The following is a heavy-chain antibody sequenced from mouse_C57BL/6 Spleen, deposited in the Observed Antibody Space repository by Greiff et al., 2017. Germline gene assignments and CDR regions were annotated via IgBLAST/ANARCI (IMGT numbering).Heavy chain of an antibody. CDR1: GYAFSSSW. V-gene: IGHV1-82*01. D-gene: IGHD2-3*01. CDR2: LYPGDGDT. CDR3: ARDRDGYFFDY. Sequence: VQLQQSGPELVKPGASVKISCKASGYAFSSSWMNWVKQRPGKGLEWIGRLYPGDGDTNYTGKFKGKATLTADQSSSTAYMQLSSLTSEDSAVYFWARDRDGYFFDYWGQGTTLTVSS. J-gene: IGHJ2*01.